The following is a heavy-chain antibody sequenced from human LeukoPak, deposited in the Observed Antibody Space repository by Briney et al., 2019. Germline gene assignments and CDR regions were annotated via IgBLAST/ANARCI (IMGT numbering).Heavy chain of an antibody. CDR1: GFTFSSYW. J-gene: IGHJ3*02. V-gene: IGHV3-74*01. D-gene: IGHD4-17*01. Sequence: PGGSLRLSCAGSGFTFSSYWMHWVRQAPGKGLVWVSRISTDASSTTYADSVKGRFTISRDNAKNSLYLQMNSLRAEDTAVYYCARSLRGPDAFDIWGQGTMVTVSS. CDR3: ARSLRGPDAFDI. CDR2: ISTDASST.